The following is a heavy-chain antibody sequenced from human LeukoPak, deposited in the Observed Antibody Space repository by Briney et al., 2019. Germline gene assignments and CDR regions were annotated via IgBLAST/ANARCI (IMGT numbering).Heavy chain of an antibody. Sequence: SETLSLTCAVYGGSFSGYYWSWIRQPPGKGLEWIGEINHSGSTNYNPSLKSRVTISVDTSKNQFSLKLSSVTAADTAVYYCASLGMATITSTSPFDYWGQGTLVTVSS. CDR3: ASLGMATITSTSPFDY. J-gene: IGHJ4*02. CDR2: INHSGST. CDR1: GGSFSGYY. V-gene: IGHV4-34*01. D-gene: IGHD5-24*01.